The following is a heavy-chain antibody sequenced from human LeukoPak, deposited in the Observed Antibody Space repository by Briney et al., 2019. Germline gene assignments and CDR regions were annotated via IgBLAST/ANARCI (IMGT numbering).Heavy chain of an antibody. Sequence: MPSETLSLTCAVYGGSFSGYYWSWIRQPPGKGLEWIGEINHSGSTNYNPSLKSRVTISVDTSKNQFSLKLSSVTAADTAVYYCARVVNSSSRVDYWGQGTLVTVSS. V-gene: IGHV4-34*01. CDR2: INHSGST. CDR1: GGSFSGYY. D-gene: IGHD6-6*01. J-gene: IGHJ4*02. CDR3: ARVVNSSSRVDY.